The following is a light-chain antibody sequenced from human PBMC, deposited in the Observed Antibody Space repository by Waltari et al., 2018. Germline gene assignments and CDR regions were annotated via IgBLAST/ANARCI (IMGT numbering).Light chain of an antibody. CDR2: GAS. Sequence: EIVLTQSPGTLSLSPGERATLSCRASQTIRGSLAWYQQKPGQAPRLLIYGASSRAAGIPDRFSGSGSGTDFSLTISRLEPEDFAVYYCQHYVRLPVTFG. J-gene: IGKJ1*01. CDR3: QHYVRLPVT. CDR1: QTIRGS. V-gene: IGKV3-20*01.